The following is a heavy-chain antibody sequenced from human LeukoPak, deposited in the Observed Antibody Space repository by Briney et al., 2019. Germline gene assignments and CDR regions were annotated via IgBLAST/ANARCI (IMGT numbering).Heavy chain of an antibody. J-gene: IGHJ4*02. CDR3: ARGYSSSWAEFDY. CDR2: IIPSGGGT. Sequence: ASVKVSCKASGYTFTNYYMHWVRQAPGQGLEWMGVIIPSGGGTTYAQKFQGRVTMTRNTSISTAYMELSSLRSEDTAVYYCARGYSSSWAEFDYWGQGTLVTVSS. V-gene: IGHV1-46*01. CDR1: GYTFTNYY. D-gene: IGHD6-13*01.